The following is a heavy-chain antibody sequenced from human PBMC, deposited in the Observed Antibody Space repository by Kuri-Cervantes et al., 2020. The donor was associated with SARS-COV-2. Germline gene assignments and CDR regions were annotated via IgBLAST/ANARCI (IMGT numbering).Heavy chain of an antibody. CDR2: INHSGST. CDR1: GGSFSGYY. V-gene: IGHV4-34*01. D-gene: IGHD6-6*01. J-gene: IGHJ4*02. CDR3: AWGPPSSIAARRVSFDY. Sequence: SETLSLTCAVYGGSFSGYYWSWIRQPPGKGLEWIGEINHSGSTNYNPSLKSRVTISVDTSKNQFSLKLSSVTAADTAVYYCAWGPPSSIAARRVSFDYWGQGTLVTVSS.